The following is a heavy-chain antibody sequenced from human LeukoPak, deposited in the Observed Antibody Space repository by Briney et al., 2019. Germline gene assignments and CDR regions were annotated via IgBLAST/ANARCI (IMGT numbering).Heavy chain of an antibody. D-gene: IGHD2-15*01. CDR1: GGSINNYY. Sequence: SETLSLTCTVSGGSINNYYWTWIRQPAGKGLEWIGRIYSSGKTNYNPSLKSRVTISVDTSKNQFSLKLSSVTAADTAVYYCARVGWYSSYFDYWGQGTLVTVSS. J-gene: IGHJ4*02. V-gene: IGHV4-4*07. CDR3: ARVGWYSSYFDY. CDR2: IYSSGKT.